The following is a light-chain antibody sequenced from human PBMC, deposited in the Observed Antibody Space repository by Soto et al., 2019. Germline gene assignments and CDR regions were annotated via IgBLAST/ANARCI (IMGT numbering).Light chain of an antibody. CDR2: DVN. CDR3: TPYSSGSSLVV. J-gene: IGLJ2*01. V-gene: IGLV2-14*01. Sequence: QSALTQPASVSGSPGQSITLSCTGTSSDIGGYDYVSWYQRHPGKAPKLIIYDVNNRPSGVSTRFSAYNSGNTASLTIYGLHAADYYCYYSTPYSSGSSLVVFCCGTTFTVL. CDR1: SSDIGGYDY.